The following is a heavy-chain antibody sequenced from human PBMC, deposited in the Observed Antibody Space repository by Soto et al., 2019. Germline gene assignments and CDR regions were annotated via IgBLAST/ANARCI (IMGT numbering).Heavy chain of an antibody. CDR2: NYYRGIT. CDR3: ARGSSIEGIYSGMDV. V-gene: IGHV4-31*03. D-gene: IGHD6-6*01. J-gene: IGHJ6*02. CDR1: GGSISSGGYY. Sequence: QVQLQESGPGLVKPSQTLSLTCTVSGGSISSGGYYWTWIRQHPGKGLEWIGYNYYRGITDYNPYLKRRVTISLDTSKNQFSQKLSSVTAPDTAVYYCARGSSIEGIYSGMDVWGQGTTVTVSS.